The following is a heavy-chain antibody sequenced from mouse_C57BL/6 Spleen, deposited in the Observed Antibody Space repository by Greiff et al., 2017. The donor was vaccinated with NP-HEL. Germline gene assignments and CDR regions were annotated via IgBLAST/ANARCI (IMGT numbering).Heavy chain of an antibody. J-gene: IGHJ3*01. CDR3: ANSIEFAY. V-gene: IGHV5-9*01. CDR2: ISGGGGNT. Sequence: LVESGGGLVKPGGSLKLSCAASGFTFSSYTMSWVRQTPEKRLEWVATISGGGGNTYYPDSVKGRFTISRDNAKNTLYLQMSSLRSEDTALYYCANSIEFAYWGQGTLVTVSA. CDR1: GFTFSSYT. D-gene: IGHD2-10*02.